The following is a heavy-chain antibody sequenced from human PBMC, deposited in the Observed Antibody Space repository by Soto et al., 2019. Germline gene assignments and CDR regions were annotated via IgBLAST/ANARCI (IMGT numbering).Heavy chain of an antibody. CDR1: GGTFSSYT. D-gene: IGHD6-13*01. V-gene: IGHV1-69*02. CDR2: IIPILGIA. Sequence: GASVKVSCKASGGTFSSYTISWVRQAPGQGLERMGRIIPILGIANYAQKFQGRVTITADKSTSTAYMELSSLRSEDTAVYYCARVKGPYSSSWPDTFDYWGQGTLVTVSS. CDR3: ARVKGPYSSSWPDTFDY. J-gene: IGHJ4*02.